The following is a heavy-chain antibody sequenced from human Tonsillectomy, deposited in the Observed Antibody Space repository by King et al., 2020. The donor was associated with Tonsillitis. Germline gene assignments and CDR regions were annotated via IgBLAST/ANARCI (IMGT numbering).Heavy chain of an antibody. CDR3: ARGPWGHDGSSVAF. D-gene: IGHD6-6*01. Sequence: VQLVESGAEVKKPGASVKVSCKASGYTFSAYYIHWVRQAPGQGLEWMGWINTNSGGTNYAQKFQGRVTMTRDMSITTAYMEVSRLRYDDTAVYYCARGPWGHDGSSVAFWGQGTLVTVSS. CDR2: INTNSGGT. J-gene: IGHJ4*02. V-gene: IGHV1-2*02. CDR1: GYTFSAYY.